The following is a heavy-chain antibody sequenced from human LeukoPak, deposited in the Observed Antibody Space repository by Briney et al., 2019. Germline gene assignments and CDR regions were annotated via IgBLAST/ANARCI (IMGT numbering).Heavy chain of an antibody. J-gene: IGHJ6*04. D-gene: IGHD2-15*01. CDR2: ISGSGSSI. V-gene: IGHV3-48*03. CDR3: ARDRGVVVAATLYYYYYGMDV. CDR1: GFTFSSYE. Sequence: SGGSLRLSCAAPGFTFSSYEMNWVRQAPGKGLEWVSYISGSGSSIYYADSVKGRFTISRDNAKNSLYLQMNSLRAEDTAVYYCARDRGVVVAATLYYYYYGMDVWGKGTTATVSS.